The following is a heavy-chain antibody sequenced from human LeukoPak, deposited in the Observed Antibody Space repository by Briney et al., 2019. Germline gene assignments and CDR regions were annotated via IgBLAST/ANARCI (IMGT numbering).Heavy chain of an antibody. CDR3: ARGGIVATIRLPENY. V-gene: IGHV4-59*11. CDR1: GGSISSHY. Sequence: SETLSLTCTVSGGSISSHYWSWIRQPPGKGLERIGYIYYSGSTNYNPSLKSRVTISVDTSKNQFSLKLSSVTAADTAVYYCARGGIVATIRLPENYWGQGTLVTVSS. D-gene: IGHD5-12*01. J-gene: IGHJ4*02. CDR2: IYYSGST.